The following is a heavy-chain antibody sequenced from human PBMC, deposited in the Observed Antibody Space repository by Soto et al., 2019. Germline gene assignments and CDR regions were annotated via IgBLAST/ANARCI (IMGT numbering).Heavy chain of an antibody. V-gene: IGHV4-34*01. D-gene: IGHD3-22*01. CDR2: INHSGST. CDR1: GGSFSGYY. J-gene: IGHJ4*02. CDR3: ARGIRRITMIVWDY. Sequence: QVQLQQWGAGLLKPSETLSLTCAVYGGSFSGYYWSWIRQPPGKGLEWIGEINHSGSTNYNPSLKSRVTISVDTSKNQFSLKLSSVTAADTAVYYCARGIRRITMIVWDYWGQGTLVTVSS.